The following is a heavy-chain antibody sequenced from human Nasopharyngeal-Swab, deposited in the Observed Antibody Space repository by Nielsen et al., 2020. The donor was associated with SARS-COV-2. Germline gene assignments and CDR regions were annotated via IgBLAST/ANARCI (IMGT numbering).Heavy chain of an antibody. J-gene: IGHJ4*02. CDR3: AKGLAAARPYYFDS. CDR2: ISGAGTST. V-gene: IGHV3-23*01. D-gene: IGHD6-6*01. Sequence: SCAASGFPFSTSVMSWVRQAPGEGLEWGSAISGAGTSTYYADSVKGRFTISRDNSKNTLYLQLNSLRVEDTAVYYFAKGLAAARPYYFDSWGQGILFTVSS. CDR1: GFPFSTSV.